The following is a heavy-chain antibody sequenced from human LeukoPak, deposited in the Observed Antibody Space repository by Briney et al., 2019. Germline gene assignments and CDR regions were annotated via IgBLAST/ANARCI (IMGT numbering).Heavy chain of an antibody. J-gene: IGHJ4*02. CDR2: INHSGST. Sequence: SETLSLTCAVYDGSFSGYYWSWIRQPPGKGLEWIGEINHSGSTNYNPSLKSRVTISVDTSKNQFSLKLSSVTAADTAVYYCARGFGERPVDYWGQGTLVTVSS. V-gene: IGHV4-34*01. CDR3: ARGFGERPVDY. CDR1: DGSFSGYY. D-gene: IGHD3-10*01.